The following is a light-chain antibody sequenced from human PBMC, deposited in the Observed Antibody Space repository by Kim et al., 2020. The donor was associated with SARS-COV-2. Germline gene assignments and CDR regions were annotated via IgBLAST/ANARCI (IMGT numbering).Light chain of an antibody. CDR1: SSDVGSYNL. CDR2: VVS. V-gene: IGLV2-23*02. CDR3: CSYAGSSTWV. J-gene: IGLJ3*02. Sequence: QSVLTQPASVSGSPGQSITISCTGTSSDVGSYNLVSWYQQHPGKAPKLMIYVVSKRPSGVSTLFSGSKSGNTASLTISGLQAEDEADYYCCSYAGSSTWVFGGGTQLTVL.